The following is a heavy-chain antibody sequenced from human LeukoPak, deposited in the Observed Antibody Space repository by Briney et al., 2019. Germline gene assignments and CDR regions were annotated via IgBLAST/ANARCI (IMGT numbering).Heavy chain of an antibody. CDR2: ISSSSSYI. Sequence: PGGSLRPSCAASGFTFSSYSMNWVRQAPGKGLEWVSSISSSSSYIYYADSVKGRFTISRDNAKNSLYLQMNSLRAEDTAVYYCARDARHIDSSGYPDYWGQGTLVTVSS. D-gene: IGHD3-22*01. V-gene: IGHV3-21*01. J-gene: IGHJ4*02. CDR1: GFTFSSYS. CDR3: ARDARHIDSSGYPDY.